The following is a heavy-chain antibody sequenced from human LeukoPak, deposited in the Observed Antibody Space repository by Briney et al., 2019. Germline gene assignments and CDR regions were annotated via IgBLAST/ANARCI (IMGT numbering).Heavy chain of an antibody. CDR1: GYTFTGYY. J-gene: IGHJ6*02. V-gene: IGHV1-2*02. D-gene: IGHD3-9*01. CDR2: INPNSGGT. Sequence: ASVKVSCKASGYTFTGYYMHWVRHAPGQGLEWMGWINPNSGGTNYAQKFQGRVTMTRDTSISTADMELSRLRSDDTAVYYCARDYPPLARHDWDVGLYGMDVWGQGTTVTVSS. CDR3: ARDYPPLARHDWDVGLYGMDV.